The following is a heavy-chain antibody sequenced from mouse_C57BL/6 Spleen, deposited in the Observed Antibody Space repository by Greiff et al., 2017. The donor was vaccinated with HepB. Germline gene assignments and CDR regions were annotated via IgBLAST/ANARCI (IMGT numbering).Heavy chain of an antibody. Sequence: VKLQESGAELVKPGASVKLSCKASGYTFTSYWMHWVKQRPGQGLEWIGMIHPNSGSTNYNEKFKSKATLTVDKSSSTAYMQLSSLTSEDSAVYYCARVHSNYSYWYFDVWGTGTTVTVSS. J-gene: IGHJ1*03. V-gene: IGHV1-64*01. CDR2: IHPNSGST. D-gene: IGHD2-5*01. CDR3: ARVHSNYSYWYFDV. CDR1: GYTFTSYW.